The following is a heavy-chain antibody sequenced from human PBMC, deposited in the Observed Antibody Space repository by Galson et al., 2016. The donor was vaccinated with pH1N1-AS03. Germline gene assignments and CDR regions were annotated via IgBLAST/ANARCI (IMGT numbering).Heavy chain of an antibody. Sequence: SETLSLTCTVSGGSINSYYWTWIRQPPGKGLEWIGQIYYTGAIIYTPSLRSRVTISVDTSQNQLSLSLSSVTAADTAVYYCGRHLRNSYSMDVWGQGTTVTVSS. V-gene: IGHV4-59*08. D-gene: IGHD2-21*01. CDR1: GGSINSYY. J-gene: IGHJ6*02. CDR2: IYYTGAI. CDR3: GRHLRNSYSMDV.